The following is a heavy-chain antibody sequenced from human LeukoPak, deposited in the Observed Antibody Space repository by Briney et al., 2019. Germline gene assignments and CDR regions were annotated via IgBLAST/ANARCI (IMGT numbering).Heavy chain of an antibody. J-gene: IGHJ5*02. CDR3: ARHLSPSGSYGPHWFDP. D-gene: IGHD1-26*01. CDR1: GGSFCGYY. Sequence: PSETLSLTCAVYGGSFCGYYWSWIRQPPGKGLEWIGEINHSGSTNYNPSLKSRVTISVDTSKNQFSLKLSSVTAADTAVYYCARHLSPSGSYGPHWFDPWGQGTLVTVSS. V-gene: IGHV4-34*01. CDR2: INHSGST.